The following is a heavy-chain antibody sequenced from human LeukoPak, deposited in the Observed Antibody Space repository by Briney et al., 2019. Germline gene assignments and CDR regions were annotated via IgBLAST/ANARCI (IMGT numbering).Heavy chain of an antibody. V-gene: IGHV4-34*01. J-gene: IGHJ4*02. D-gene: IGHD3-10*01. CDR3: ARGLTYYYGSGRAGFGY. Sequence: LRLSCAASGSTFSDYYKSWIRQTPGKGLEWIGEINHSGSTNYNPSPKSRVTISVDTSKNQFSLKLSSVTAADTAVYYCARGLTYYYGSGRAGFGYWGQGTLVTVSS. CDR2: INHSGST. CDR1: GSTFSDYY.